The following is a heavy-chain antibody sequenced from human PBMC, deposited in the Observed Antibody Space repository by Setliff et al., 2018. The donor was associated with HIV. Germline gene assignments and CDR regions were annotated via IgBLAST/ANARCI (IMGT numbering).Heavy chain of an antibody. CDR1: GYSISSGYY. J-gene: IGHJ4*02. Sequence: SLTCAVSGYSISSGYYWGWIRQPPGKGLEWIGSIYHSGSTHNNPSLKSRVTISVDTSKNQFSLKLTSVTAADTAVYYCARTLRAAAMGYFDYWGQGTLVTVSS. CDR2: IYHSGST. V-gene: IGHV4-38-2*01. D-gene: IGHD5-18*01. CDR3: ARTLRAAAMGYFDY.